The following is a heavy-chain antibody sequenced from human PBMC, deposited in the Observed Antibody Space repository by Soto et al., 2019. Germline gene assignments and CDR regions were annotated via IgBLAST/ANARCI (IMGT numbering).Heavy chain of an antibody. CDR2: ISYDGSNK. D-gene: IGHD3-22*01. Sequence: QVQLVESGGGVVQPGRSLRLSCAASGFTFSSYGMHWVRQAPGKGLEWVAVISYDGSNKYYADSVKGRFTISRDNSKNTLYLQMNSLRADDTAVYYCARGDSSGYSATPFDYWGQGTLVTVSS. CDR1: GFTFSSYG. CDR3: ARGDSSGYSATPFDY. J-gene: IGHJ4*02. V-gene: IGHV3-30*03.